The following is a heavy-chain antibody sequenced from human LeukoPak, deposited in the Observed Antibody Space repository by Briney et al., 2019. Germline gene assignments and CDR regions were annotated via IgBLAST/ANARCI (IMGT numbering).Heavy chain of an antibody. V-gene: IGHV4-4*07. CDR2: IYTSGST. D-gene: IGHD3-10*01. J-gene: IGHJ4*02. CDR3: ARDRGSGSYYWTPGGAFDY. CDR1: GGSISSYY. Sequence: SETLSLTCTVSGGSISSYYWSWIRQPAGKGLEWIGRIYTSGSTNYNPSLKSRVTMSVDTSKNQFSLKLSSVTAADTAVYYCARDRGSGSYYWTPGGAFDYWGQGTLVTVSS.